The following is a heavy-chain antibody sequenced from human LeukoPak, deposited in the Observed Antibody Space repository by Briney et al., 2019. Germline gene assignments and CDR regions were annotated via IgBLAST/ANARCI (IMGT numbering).Heavy chain of an antibody. J-gene: IGHJ5*02. V-gene: IGHV1-69*05. Sequence: SVKVSCKASGGTFSSYAISWVRQAPGQGLEWMGGIIPIFGTANYAQKFQGRVTITTDESTSTAYMELSSLRSEDTAVYYCAGFSSSWMDYNWFDPWGQGTLVTVSS. CDR2: IIPIFGTA. D-gene: IGHD6-13*01. CDR1: GGTFSSYA. CDR3: AGFSSSWMDYNWFDP.